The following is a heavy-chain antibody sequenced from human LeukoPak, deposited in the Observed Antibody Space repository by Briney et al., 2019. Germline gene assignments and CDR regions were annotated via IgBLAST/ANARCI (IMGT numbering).Heavy chain of an antibody. CDR1: GFTFSSYA. Sequence: GGSLRLSRAASGFTFSSYAMSWVRQAPGKGLEWVSAISGSGSGTYYADSLKGRFTISRDNSKNTLFLQMNSLRAEDTAVYYCAKEIWYLDLWGRGTLVTVSS. CDR2: ISGSGSGT. CDR3: AKEIWYLDL. J-gene: IGHJ2*01. V-gene: IGHV3-23*01.